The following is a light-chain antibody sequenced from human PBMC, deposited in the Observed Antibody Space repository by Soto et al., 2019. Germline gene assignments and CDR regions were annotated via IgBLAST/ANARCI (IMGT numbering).Light chain of an antibody. CDR3: QQYNSYSGT. V-gene: IGKV1-5*01. CDR2: DAS. Sequence: DIQMTQSPSTLSASVGDRVTITCRASQSISSWLAWYQQKRGKAPKLLIYDASSLESGVPSRFSGSGSGTEFTLTISSLQPDDFATYYCQQYNSYSGTFGQGTKVEVK. J-gene: IGKJ1*01. CDR1: QSISSW.